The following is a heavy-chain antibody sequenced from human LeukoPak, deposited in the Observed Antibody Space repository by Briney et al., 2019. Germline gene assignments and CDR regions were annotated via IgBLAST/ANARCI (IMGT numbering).Heavy chain of an antibody. CDR3: AKGGKWDVTPFDY. CDR1: GFTFTSYS. Sequence: GKSLRLSCAASGFTFTSYSMNWVRQAPGKGLEWVSTISGGGGSTYYADSVKGRFTISRDNSKNTLYLQVNSLRAEDTAVYYCAKGGKWDVTPFDYWGQGTLVTVSS. V-gene: IGHV3-23*01. CDR2: ISGGGGST. D-gene: IGHD1-26*01. J-gene: IGHJ4*02.